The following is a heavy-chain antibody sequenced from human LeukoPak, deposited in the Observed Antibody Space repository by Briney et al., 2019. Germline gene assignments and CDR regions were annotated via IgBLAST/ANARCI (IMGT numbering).Heavy chain of an antibody. CDR1: GDSVSSDRAT. Sequence: SQTLSLTCAISGDSVSSDRATWNWIRQSPSRGLEWLGRTYYRSRWYNDYAVSVKSRISINPDTSKNQVSQQLSSVTPEDTAVYYCARDSTAFDYWGQGTLVTVSS. V-gene: IGHV6-1*01. J-gene: IGHJ4*02. CDR3: ARDSTAFDY. CDR2: TYYRSRWYN.